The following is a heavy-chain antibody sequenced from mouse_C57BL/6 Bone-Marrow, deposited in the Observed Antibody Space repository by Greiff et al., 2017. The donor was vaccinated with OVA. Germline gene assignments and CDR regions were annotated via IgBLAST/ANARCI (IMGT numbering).Heavy chain of an antibody. Sequence: QVQLQQPGAELVRPGTSVKLSCKASGYTFTSYWMHWVKQRPGQGLEWIGVIDPSDSYTNYNQKFKGKATLTVDTSSSTAYMQLSSLTSEDSAVYYCARSGLLGFFAYWGQGILVTVSA. CDR2: IDPSDSYT. V-gene: IGHV1-59*01. CDR3: ARSGLLGFFAY. D-gene: IGHD2-9*01. J-gene: IGHJ3*01. CDR1: GYTFTSYW.